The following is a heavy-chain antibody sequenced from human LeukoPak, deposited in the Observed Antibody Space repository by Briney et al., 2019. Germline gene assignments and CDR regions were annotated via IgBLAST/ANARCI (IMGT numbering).Heavy chain of an antibody. D-gene: IGHD6-19*01. CDR2: ISGSGYST. J-gene: IGHJ4*02. Sequence: GGSLRLSCADSGFTFSSYAMSWVRQAPGKGLEWVSGISGSGYSTYYADSVKGRFTTSTDNSKNTLYLQMNSLRAEDTAVYYCAKDRRSGYSSALDYSGQRTLVTVSS. CDR1: GFTFSSYA. CDR3: AKDRRSGYSSALDY. V-gene: IGHV3-23*01.